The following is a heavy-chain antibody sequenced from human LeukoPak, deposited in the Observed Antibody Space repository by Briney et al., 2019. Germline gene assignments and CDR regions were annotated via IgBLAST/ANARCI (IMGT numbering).Heavy chain of an antibody. J-gene: IGHJ3*02. CDR3: ARVVTPNDAFDI. CDR1: VGTFSSYA. Sequence: ASVTLSCKASVGTFSSYAISWVRLAPGQGLEWTGRIIPIFGIANYAQKFQGRVTITADKSTSTAYMELSSLRSEDTAVYCCARVVTPNDAFDIWGQGTMVTVSS. D-gene: IGHD5-18*01. CDR2: IIPIFGIA. V-gene: IGHV1-69*04.